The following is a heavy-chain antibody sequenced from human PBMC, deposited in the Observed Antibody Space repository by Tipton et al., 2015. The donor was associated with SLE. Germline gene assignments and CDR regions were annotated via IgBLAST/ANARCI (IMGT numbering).Heavy chain of an antibody. CDR1: GFSFSSYA. D-gene: IGHD7-27*01. Sequence: QLVQSGGGVVQPGRSLRLSCAASGFSFSSYAMHWVRQAPGKGLEELAVVSDDGGKYYYADSVKGRFTISRDNSRDTLYLQMNSLRPDDTAVYYCATQTGDLYYYYYMDVWGKGTTVTVSS. CDR3: ATQTGDLYYYYYMDV. J-gene: IGHJ6*03. V-gene: IGHV3-30*04. CDR2: VSDDGGKY.